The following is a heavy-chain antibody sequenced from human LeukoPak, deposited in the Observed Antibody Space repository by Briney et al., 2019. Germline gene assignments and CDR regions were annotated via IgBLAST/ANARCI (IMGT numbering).Heavy chain of an antibody. CDR3: AKVDQSLGSSNYYYMDV. Sequence: PGGSLRLSCAAWGFTFRSYGMHGVRQAPGKGLEWVAFIRYDGSNKYYADCVKGRFTISRDNSKNTLYLQMNSLRAEDTAVYYCAKVDQSLGSSNYYYMDVWGKGTTVTISS. D-gene: IGHD6-6*01. V-gene: IGHV3-30*02. CDR1: GFTFRSYG. J-gene: IGHJ6*03. CDR2: IRYDGSNK.